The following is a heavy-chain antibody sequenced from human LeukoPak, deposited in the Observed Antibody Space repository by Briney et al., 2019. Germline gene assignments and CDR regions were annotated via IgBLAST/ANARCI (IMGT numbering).Heavy chain of an antibody. CDR3: ARQRFYYDSSGYLNRYFDL. J-gene: IGHJ2*01. Sequence: SETLSLTCTVSGGSISSGGYYWGWIRQPPGKGLDWIGSIYYSGSTYYNPSLKSRVTISVDTSKNQFSLKLSSVTAADTAVYFCARQRFYYDSSGYLNRYFDLWGRGTLVTVSS. CDR2: IYYSGST. V-gene: IGHV4-39*01. D-gene: IGHD3-22*01. CDR1: GGSISSGGYY.